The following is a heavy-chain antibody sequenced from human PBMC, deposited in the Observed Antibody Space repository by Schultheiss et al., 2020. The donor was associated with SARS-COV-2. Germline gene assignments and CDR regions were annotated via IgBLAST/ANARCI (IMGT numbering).Heavy chain of an antibody. CDR2: IYHSGST. D-gene: IGHD3-10*01. CDR3: ARLSYGSGSDKSYYYYYMDV. J-gene: IGHJ6*03. V-gene: IGHV4-34*01. CDR1: GGSFSGYY. Sequence: SQTLSLTCAVYGGSFSGYYWSWIRQPPGKGLEWIGYIYHSGSTYYNPSLKSRVTISVDKSKNQFSLKLTSVTAADTAVYYCARLSYGSGSDKSYYYYYMDVWGKGTTVTVSS.